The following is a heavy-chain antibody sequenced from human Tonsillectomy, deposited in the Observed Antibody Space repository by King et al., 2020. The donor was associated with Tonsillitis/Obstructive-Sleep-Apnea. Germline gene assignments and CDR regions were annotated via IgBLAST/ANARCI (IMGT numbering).Heavy chain of an antibody. CDR3: ATTVTIDDY. D-gene: IGHD4-17*01. CDR2: TYYRGTT. J-gene: IGHJ4*02. V-gene: IGHV4-39*01. Sequence: QLQESGPGLVKALETLSLTCTVSGGSISRSSHYWGWIRQPPGKGLEWIGDTYYRGTTYYNPSLKSRVTISVDTSTNQFSLKLSSVPAADTAVYYCATTVTIDDYWGQGILVTVSS. CDR1: GGSISRSSHY.